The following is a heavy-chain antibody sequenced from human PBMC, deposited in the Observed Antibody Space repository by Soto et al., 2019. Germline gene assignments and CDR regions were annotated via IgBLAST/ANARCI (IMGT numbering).Heavy chain of an antibody. D-gene: IGHD3-10*01. CDR2: ISGSGGST. CDR3: AKSGSGPSGNWFDP. V-gene: IGHV3-23*01. J-gene: IGHJ5*02. Sequence: GGSLRLSCTASGFTFSSYSMNWVRQAPGKGLEWVSAISGSGGSTYYADSVKGRFTISRDNSKNTLYLQMNSLRAEDTAVYYCAKSGSGPSGNWFDPWGQGTLVTVSS. CDR1: GFTFSSYS.